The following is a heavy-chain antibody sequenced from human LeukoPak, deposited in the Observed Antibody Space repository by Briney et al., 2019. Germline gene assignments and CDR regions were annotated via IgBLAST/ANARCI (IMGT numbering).Heavy chain of an antibody. Sequence: ASVKVSCKASGGTFSSYAISWVRQAPGQGLEWMGWISAYNGNTNYAQKLQGRVTMTTDTSTSTAYMELRSLRSDDTAVYYCARDFSSGWDLFDYWGQGTLVTVSS. CDR1: GGTFSSYA. J-gene: IGHJ4*02. D-gene: IGHD1-26*01. CDR3: ARDFSSGWDLFDY. V-gene: IGHV1-18*01. CDR2: ISAYNGNT.